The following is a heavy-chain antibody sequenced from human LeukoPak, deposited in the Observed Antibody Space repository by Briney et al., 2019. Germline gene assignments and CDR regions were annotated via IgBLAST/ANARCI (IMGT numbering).Heavy chain of an antibody. Sequence: ASVKVSCKASGYTFTSYYMHWVRQAPGQGLEWMGIINPSGGSTSYAQKFQGRVTMTRDMSTSTVYMELSSLRSEDTAVYYCARGLVSGSYRGGGDYWGQGTLVTVSS. V-gene: IGHV1-46*01. J-gene: IGHJ4*02. CDR2: INPSGGST. D-gene: IGHD1-26*01. CDR3: ARGLVSGSYRGGGDY. CDR1: GYTFTSYY.